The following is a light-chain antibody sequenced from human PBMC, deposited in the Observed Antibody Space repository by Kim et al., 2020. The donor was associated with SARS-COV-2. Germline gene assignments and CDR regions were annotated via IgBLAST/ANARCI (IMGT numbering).Light chain of an antibody. Sequence: ASVGDRVTITCRASQSISSWLAWYQQKPGKAPKLLIYKASSLDSGVPSRFSGSGSGTEFTLTISSLQPDDFATYYCQQYNSYPMYTFGQGTKLEI. CDR2: KAS. J-gene: IGKJ2*01. CDR1: QSISSW. V-gene: IGKV1-5*03. CDR3: QQYNSYPMYT.